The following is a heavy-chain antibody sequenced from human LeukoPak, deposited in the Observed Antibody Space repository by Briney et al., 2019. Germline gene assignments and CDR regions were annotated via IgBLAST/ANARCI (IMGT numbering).Heavy chain of an antibody. CDR2: ISAYNGNT. CDR3: ARDLLDYYYGMDV. Sequence: ASVKVSCKASGYTFTSYGISWVRQAPGQGLEWMGWISAYNGNTNYAQKLQGRVTMTTDTSTSTAYMELSSLRSEDTAVYYCARDLLDYYYGMDVWGQGTTVTVSS. V-gene: IGHV1-18*01. J-gene: IGHJ6*02. CDR1: GYTFTSYG.